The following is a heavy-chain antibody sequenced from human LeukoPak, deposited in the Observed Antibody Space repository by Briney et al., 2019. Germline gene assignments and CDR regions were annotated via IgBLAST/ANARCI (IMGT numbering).Heavy chain of an antibody. CDR1: GYSISSGYY. D-gene: IGHD6-13*01. V-gene: IGHV4-38-2*02. CDR3: ARAPYSSSWLFDY. J-gene: IGHJ4*02. Sequence: PSETLSLTCTISGYSISSGYYWGWIRQPPGKGLEWIGNFYHSGSTYYNPSLRSRVTFSVDTSKNQFSLKLSSVTAADTAVYYCARAPYSSSWLFDYWGQGTLVTVSS. CDR2: FYHSGST.